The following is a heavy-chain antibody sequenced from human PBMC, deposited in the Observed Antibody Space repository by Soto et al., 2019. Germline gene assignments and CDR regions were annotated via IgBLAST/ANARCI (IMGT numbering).Heavy chain of an antibody. D-gene: IGHD6-13*01. CDR3: ASRRQQTTDVGAFDI. CDR2: IIPIFGTA. J-gene: IGHJ3*02. CDR1: GGTFSSYA. Sequence: QVQLVQSGAEVKKPGSSVKVSCKASGGTFSSYAISWVRQAPGQGLEWMGGIIPIFGTANYAQKFQGRVTITADESTSTAYMELSSLRAEDTAGYYCASRRQQTTDVGAFDIWGQGTMVTVSS. V-gene: IGHV1-69*12.